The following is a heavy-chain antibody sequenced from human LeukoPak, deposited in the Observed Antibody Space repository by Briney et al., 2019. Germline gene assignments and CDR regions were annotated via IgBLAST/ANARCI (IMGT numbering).Heavy chain of an antibody. Sequence: GGSLRLSCAASGFTFSTYSMNWVRQAPGKGLEWVSSISSSGNYIYYADSVKGRFTISRDNAKNSLYLQMNSLRAEDTAVYYCARAYSVRYGLGYYYMDVWGKGTTVTISS. CDR1: GFTFSTYS. CDR3: ARAYSVRYGLGYYYMDV. V-gene: IGHV3-21*01. CDR2: ISSSGNYI. J-gene: IGHJ6*03. D-gene: IGHD5/OR15-5a*01.